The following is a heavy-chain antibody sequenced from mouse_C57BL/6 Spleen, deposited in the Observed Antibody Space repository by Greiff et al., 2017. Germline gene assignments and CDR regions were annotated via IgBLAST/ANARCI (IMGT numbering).Heavy chain of an antibody. Sequence: LVESGAELAKPGASVKLSCKASGYTFTSYWMHWVKQRPGQGLEWIGYINPSSGYTKYNQKFKDKATLTADKSSSTAYMQLSSLTYEDSAVYYCARGRDSSGYLFAYWGQGTLVTVSA. CDR2: INPSSGYT. V-gene: IGHV1-7*01. D-gene: IGHD3-2*01. CDR1: GYTFTSYW. CDR3: ARGRDSSGYLFAY. J-gene: IGHJ3*01.